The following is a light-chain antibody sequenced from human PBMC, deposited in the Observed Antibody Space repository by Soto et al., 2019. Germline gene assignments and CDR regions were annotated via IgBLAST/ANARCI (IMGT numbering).Light chain of an antibody. CDR3: QQYNSYSWT. V-gene: IGKV1-5*03. CDR2: TAS. Sequence: DIQMTQSPSTLSASVGDRVTITCRASQTISSWLAWYQQKPGKAPKLLIYTASSLESGVPSRFSGSGSGTDFTLTISILQPDDFATYYCQQYNSYSWTFGQGTKVEIK. CDR1: QTISSW. J-gene: IGKJ1*01.